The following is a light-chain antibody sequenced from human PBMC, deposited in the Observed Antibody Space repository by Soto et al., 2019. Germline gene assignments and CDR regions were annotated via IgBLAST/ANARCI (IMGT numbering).Light chain of an antibody. V-gene: IGKV3-20*01. CDR3: QQYGRSPPT. CDR2: GAS. Sequence: EIVLTQSPGTLSLSPGERATLSCMASQSVSSSYLAWYQQKPGQAPRLLIYGASSRATGIPDRFSGSGSGTDFTLTISRLEPEDFAVYYCQQYGRSPPTFGQGTKVEIK. J-gene: IGKJ1*01. CDR1: QSVSSSY.